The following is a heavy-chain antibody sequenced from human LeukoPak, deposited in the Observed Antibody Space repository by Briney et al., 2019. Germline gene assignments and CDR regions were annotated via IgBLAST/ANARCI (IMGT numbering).Heavy chain of an antibody. Sequence: PGGSLRLSCAASGFTFSSYAMHWVRQAPGKGLEWVAVISYDGSNKYYADSVKGRFTISRDNSKNTLYLQMNSLRAEDTAVYYCAGGSSSWSSPLHIWGQGTMVTVSS. CDR3: AGGSSSWSSPLHI. CDR2: ISYDGSNK. V-gene: IGHV3-30-3*01. CDR1: GFTFSSYA. D-gene: IGHD6-13*01. J-gene: IGHJ3*02.